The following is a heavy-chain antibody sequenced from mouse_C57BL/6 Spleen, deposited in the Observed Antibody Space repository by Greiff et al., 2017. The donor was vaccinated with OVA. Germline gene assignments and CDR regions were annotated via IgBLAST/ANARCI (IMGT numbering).Heavy chain of an antibody. CDR3: ARGGTYSNFYFDY. CDR2: IDPSDSYT. CDR1: GYTFTSYW. J-gene: IGHJ2*01. Sequence: QVQLQQPGAELVKPGASVKLSCKASGYTFTSYWMQWVKQRPGQGLEWIGEIDPSDSYTNYNQKFKGKATLTVDTSSSTAYMQLSSLTSEDSAVYYCARGGTYSNFYFDYWGQGTTLTVSS. D-gene: IGHD2-5*01. V-gene: IGHV1-50*01.